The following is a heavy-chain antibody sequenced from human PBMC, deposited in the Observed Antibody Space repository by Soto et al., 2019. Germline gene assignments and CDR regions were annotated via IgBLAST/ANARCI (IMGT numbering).Heavy chain of an antibody. CDR3: ARAGPGPPDY. CDR1: GYTFTSYD. CDR2: LNPNSGVT. Sequence: ASVKVSCKASGYTFTSYDINWVRQAPGQGLEWMGWLNPNSGVTNYAQKFQGRVTMTRDTSISTAYMELSRLISDDTAVYFCARAGPGPPDYWGQGTLVTVSS. V-gene: IGHV1-2*02. J-gene: IGHJ4*02.